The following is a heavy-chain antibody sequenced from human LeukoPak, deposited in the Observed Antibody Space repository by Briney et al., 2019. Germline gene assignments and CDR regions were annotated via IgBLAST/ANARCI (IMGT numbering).Heavy chain of an antibody. CDR3: ARHLGGDYYDSSAIPWFDP. CDR2: IYYSGST. CDR1: GGSISSSSYY. Sequence: SETLSLTCTASGGSISSSSYYWGWIRQPPGKGLEWIGSIYYSGSTYYNPSLKGRVTISVDTSKNQFSLKLSSVTAADTAVYYCARHLGGDYYDSSAIPWFDPWGQGTLVTVSS. V-gene: IGHV4-39*01. J-gene: IGHJ5*02. D-gene: IGHD3-22*01.